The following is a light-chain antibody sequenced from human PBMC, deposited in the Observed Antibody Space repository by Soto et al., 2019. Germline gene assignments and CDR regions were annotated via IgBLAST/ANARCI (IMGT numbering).Light chain of an antibody. J-gene: IGLJ1*01. CDR3: SSYTSSSTYV. CDR1: SSDVGGYDY. CDR2: DVS. Sequence: QSVLTQPASVSGSPGQSIAISCTGASSDVGGYDYVSWYQQHPGKAPKVMIYDVSNRPSGVSNRFSGSKSDNTASLTISGLLAEDEADYYCSSYTSSSTYVFGTGTKVTVL. V-gene: IGLV2-14*01.